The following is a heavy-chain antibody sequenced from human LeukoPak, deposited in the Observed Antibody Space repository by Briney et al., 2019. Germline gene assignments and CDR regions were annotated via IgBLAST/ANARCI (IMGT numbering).Heavy chain of an antibody. Sequence: TGGSLRLSCADSGFPFSDYYMSWIRQAPGQGLEWVSYIGGSGTDIYYADSMEGRFTISRDNSKNSLYLQMNSLRVEDTAIYYCARGFDCSPASCSCMDVWGQGTTVTVSS. CDR2: IGGSGTDI. CDR1: GFPFSDYY. CDR3: ARGFDCSPASCSCMDV. J-gene: IGHJ6*02. V-gene: IGHV3-11*01. D-gene: IGHD2-21*01.